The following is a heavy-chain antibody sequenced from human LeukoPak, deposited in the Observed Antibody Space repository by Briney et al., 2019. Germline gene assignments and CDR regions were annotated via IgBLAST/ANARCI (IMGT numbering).Heavy chain of an antibody. V-gene: IGHV3-21*01. J-gene: IGHJ3*02. Sequence: PGGSLRLSCAASGYTFSDYSVNWVRQVPGKGLEWVSSISSSGTYIYYADSVKGRFTISRDNAKNSLFLQMNSLRAEDTAVYYCVSGNAPDYVWGTYRLAAFDIWGEGTMVIVSS. CDR1: GYTFSDYS. D-gene: IGHD3-16*02. CDR3: VSGNAPDYVWGTYRLAAFDI. CDR2: ISSSGTYI.